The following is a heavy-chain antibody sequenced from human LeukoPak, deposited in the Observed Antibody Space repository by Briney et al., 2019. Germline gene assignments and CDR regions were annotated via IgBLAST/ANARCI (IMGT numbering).Heavy chain of an antibody. D-gene: IGHD3-3*01. CDR1: GYIFTSYG. Sequence: ASVKVSCKASGYIFTSYGISWVRQAPGQRLEWMGWISAYNGNTNYAQKLQGRVTMTTDTSTSTAYMELRSLRSDDTAVYYCARDTSLGYDFWSGINWFDPWGQGTLVTVSS. CDR3: ARDTSLGYDFWSGINWFDP. CDR2: ISAYNGNT. J-gene: IGHJ5*02. V-gene: IGHV1-18*01.